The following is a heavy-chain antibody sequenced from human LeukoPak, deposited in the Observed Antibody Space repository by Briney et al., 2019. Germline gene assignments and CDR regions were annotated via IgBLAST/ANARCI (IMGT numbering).Heavy chain of an antibody. CDR3: ARALMAYGEYAGPFNF. Sequence: PGGSLRLSCAASGFTFSTYAMHWVRQAPGKGLEWVAVISYAGSNKYYADSVKGRFTISRDNSNNTLSLQMDSLRGEDTAVYYCARALMAYGEYAGPFNFWGQGTLVTVSS. D-gene: IGHD4-17*01. CDR2: ISYAGSNK. J-gene: IGHJ4*02. V-gene: IGHV3-30*01. CDR1: GFTFSTYA.